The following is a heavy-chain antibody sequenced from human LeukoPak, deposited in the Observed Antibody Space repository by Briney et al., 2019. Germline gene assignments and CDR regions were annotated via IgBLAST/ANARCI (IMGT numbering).Heavy chain of an antibody. CDR3: AKEGLDKGRPGDWGGKPYFDY. V-gene: IGHV3-23*01. J-gene: IGHJ4*02. Sequence: GGSLRLSCAASGFTFSSYAMSWVRQAPGKGLEWVSTISGSGGSTYYADSVKGRFTISRDNSKNTLYLQMNSLRAEDTAVYYCAKEGLDKGRPGDWGGKPYFDYWGQGTLVTVSS. CDR1: GFTFSSYA. D-gene: IGHD2-21*02. CDR2: ISGSGGST.